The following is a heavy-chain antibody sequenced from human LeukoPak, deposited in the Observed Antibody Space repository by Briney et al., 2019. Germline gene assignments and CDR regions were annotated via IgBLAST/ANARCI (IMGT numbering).Heavy chain of an antibody. V-gene: IGHV4-30-4*01. D-gene: IGHD3-10*01. CDR2: IYYSGST. CDR1: GGSISSGDYY. Sequence: SETLSLTCTVSGGSISSGDYYWSWIRQPPGKCLEWIGYIYYSGSTYYNPSLKSRVTISLDTSKNQFSLRLTSVTAADTAVYYCARAIASSGSRLFDYWGQGTLVTVSS. CDR3: ARAIASSGSRLFDY. J-gene: IGHJ4*02.